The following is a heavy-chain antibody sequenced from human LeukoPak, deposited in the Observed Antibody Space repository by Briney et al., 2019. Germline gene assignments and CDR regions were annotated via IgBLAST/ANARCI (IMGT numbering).Heavy chain of an antibody. J-gene: IGHJ4*02. CDR2: INPNSGGT. Sequence: ASVKVSRKASGYTFTANNIDWVRQAPGQGLECMGGINPNSGGTNYAQKFQGRVTMTRDTSISTAYMELTNLIADDTAVYYCARNGAWGSYRLHDFWGQGTLVTVSS. V-gene: IGHV1-2*02. CDR1: GYTFTANN. CDR3: ARNGAWGSYRLHDF. D-gene: IGHD3-16*02.